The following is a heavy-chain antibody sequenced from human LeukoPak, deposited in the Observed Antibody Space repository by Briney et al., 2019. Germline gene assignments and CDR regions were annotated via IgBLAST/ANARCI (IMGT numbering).Heavy chain of an antibody. CDR3: ARHAVAGTLGVDY. J-gene: IGHJ4*02. V-gene: IGHV4-59*08. Sequence: SETLSLTCTVSGGSISSYYRSWIRQPPGQGLEWIGYIYYSGSTNYNPSLKSRVTISVDTSKNQFSLKLSSVTAADTAVYYCARHAVAGTLGVDYWGQGTLVTVSS. CDR1: GGSISSYY. D-gene: IGHD6-19*01. CDR2: IYYSGST.